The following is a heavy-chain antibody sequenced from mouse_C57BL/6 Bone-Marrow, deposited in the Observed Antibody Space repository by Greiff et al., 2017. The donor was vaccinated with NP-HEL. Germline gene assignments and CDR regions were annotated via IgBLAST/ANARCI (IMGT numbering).Heavy chain of an antibody. CDR2: ISSGGSYT. CDR1: GFTFSSYG. V-gene: IGHV5-6*01. CDR3: ARGYGRGYWYFDV. D-gene: IGHD1-1*01. Sequence: EVQGVESGGDLVKPGGSLKLSCAASGFTFSSYGMSWVRQTPDKRLEWVATISSGGSYTYYPDSVKGRFTISRDNAKNTLYLQMSSLKSEDTAMYYCARGYGRGYWYFDVWGTGTTVTVSS. J-gene: IGHJ1*03.